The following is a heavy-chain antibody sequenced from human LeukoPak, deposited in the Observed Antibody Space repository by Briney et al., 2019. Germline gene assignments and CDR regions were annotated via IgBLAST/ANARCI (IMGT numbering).Heavy chain of an antibody. Sequence: GSSVKVSCKASGGTFTSYTISWVRQAPAQGLEWMGWMNTNSGNTGYAQKFQGRVTMTRNTSISTAYMELSSLRSEDTAVYYCARATRRTGYSSSSAMYYFDYWGQGTLVTVSS. CDR1: GGTFTSYT. CDR2: MNTNSGNT. CDR3: ARATRRTGYSSSSAMYYFDY. J-gene: IGHJ4*02. D-gene: IGHD6-13*01. V-gene: IGHV1-8*02.